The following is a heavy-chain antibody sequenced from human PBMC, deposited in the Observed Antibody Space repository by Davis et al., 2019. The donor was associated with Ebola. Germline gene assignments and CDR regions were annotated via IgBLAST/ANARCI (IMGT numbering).Heavy chain of an antibody. CDR3: AKYITTIPSRYFDP. CDR2: IGYGGADI. V-gene: IGHV3-23*01. Sequence: ESLKISCAASGFTFSSYSMTWVRQAPGKGLEWVSVIGYGGADIQYADFVKCRFTISRDNSKNTLYLQMNSLRAEDTAIYYCAKYITTIPSRYFDPWGQGALVTVSS. D-gene: IGHD3-3*01. CDR1: GFTFSSYS. J-gene: IGHJ5*02.